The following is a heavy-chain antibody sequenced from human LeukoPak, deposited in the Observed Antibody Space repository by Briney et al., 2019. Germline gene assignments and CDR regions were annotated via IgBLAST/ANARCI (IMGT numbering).Heavy chain of an antibody. D-gene: IGHD6-13*01. J-gene: IGHJ4*02. CDR1: GFTFSSYA. CDR3: VKDYGPKQLVFFDS. CDR2: ISENGGTT. V-gene: IGHV3-23*01. Sequence: PGGSLRLSCAASGFTFSSYALSWVRQAPGKGLEWVSGISENGGTTFYADSVKGRFTITRDNSKNTLYVQMNSLRGEDTAVYYYVKDYGPKQLVFFDSWGQGTLVTVSS.